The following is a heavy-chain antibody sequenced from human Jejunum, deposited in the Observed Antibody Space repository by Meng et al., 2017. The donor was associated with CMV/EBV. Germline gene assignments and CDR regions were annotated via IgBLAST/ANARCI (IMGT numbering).Heavy chain of an antibody. Sequence: ITCSGYYWGWIRPPPGKGLEWIGNIYYSGSTYYNPSLKSRVVISVDTSRNQFSLKLSSVTAADTAVYYCARAPYNYFDSSGDPPDYWGQGTLVTVSS. D-gene: IGHD3-22*01. CDR2: IYYSGST. V-gene: IGHV4-39*07. CDR3: ARAPYNYFDSSGDPPDY. CDR1: ITCSGYY. J-gene: IGHJ4*02.